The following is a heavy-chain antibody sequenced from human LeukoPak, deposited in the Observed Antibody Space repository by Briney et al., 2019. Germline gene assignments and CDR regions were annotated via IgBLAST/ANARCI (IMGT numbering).Heavy chain of an antibody. D-gene: IGHD4-17*01. V-gene: IGHV4-59*01. CDR3: ARGTRGDYVYHRGNFRRMVYYYYMDV. Sequence: SETLSLTCTVSGGSISSYYWSWIRQPPGKGLEWIGYIYYSGSTNYNPSLKSRATISVDTSKKEISLKLSSVTAADTAVYYCARGTRGDYVYHRGNFRRMVYYYYMDVWGKGTTVTVSS. CDR1: GGSISSYY. J-gene: IGHJ6*03. CDR2: IYYSGST.